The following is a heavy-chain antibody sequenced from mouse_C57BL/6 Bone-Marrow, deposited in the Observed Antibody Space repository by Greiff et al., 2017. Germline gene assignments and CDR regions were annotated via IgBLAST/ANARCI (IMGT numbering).Heavy chain of an antibody. Sequence: QVQLQQSGAELARPGASVKLSCKASGYTFTSYGISWVKQRTGPGLEWIGEIYPRSGNTSYNEKFKGKATLTADKSSSNAYMELRSLTSEDSAVYCCARLGDGYYAYYAMDYWGQGTAVTVSS. D-gene: IGHD2-3*01. CDR2: IYPRSGNT. V-gene: IGHV1-81*01. CDR3: ARLGDGYYAYYAMDY. CDR1: GYTFTSYG. J-gene: IGHJ4*01.